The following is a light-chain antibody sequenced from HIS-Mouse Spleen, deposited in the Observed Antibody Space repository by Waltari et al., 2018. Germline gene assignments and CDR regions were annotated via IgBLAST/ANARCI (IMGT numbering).Light chain of an antibody. CDR3: YSTDSSGNHRV. CDR1: ALPKKY. Sequence: SYELTQPPSVSVSPGQTARITCSGDALPKKYAYWYQQKSCQAPVLVIYEDSKGPSGIREGCSGSSSGTMATLTISGAQVEDEADDYCYSTDSSGNHRVFGGGTKLTVL. J-gene: IGLJ2*01. V-gene: IGLV3-10*01. CDR2: EDS.